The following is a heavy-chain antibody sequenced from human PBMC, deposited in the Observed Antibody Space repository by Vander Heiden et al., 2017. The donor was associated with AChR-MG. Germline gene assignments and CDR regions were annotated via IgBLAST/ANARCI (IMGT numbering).Heavy chain of an antibody. Sequence: QVQLVESGGGVVQPGRSLRLSCAASGFTFSSYAMHWVRQAPGKGLEWVAVISYDGSKKYYADSVKGRFTISRDNSKNTLYLKMNSLRAEDTAVYYCARDNSDAFDIWGQGTMVTVSS. J-gene: IGHJ3*02. D-gene: IGHD1-20*01. CDR2: ISYDGSKK. CDR1: GFTFSSYA. CDR3: ARDNSDAFDI. V-gene: IGHV3-30-3*01.